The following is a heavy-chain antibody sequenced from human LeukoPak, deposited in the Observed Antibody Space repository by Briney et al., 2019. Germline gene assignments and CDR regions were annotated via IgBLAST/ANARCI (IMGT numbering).Heavy chain of an antibody. CDR3: ARDSMRVFDP. J-gene: IGHJ5*02. CDR1: GGSISSGDYY. Sequence: SQTLSLTGTVSGGSISSGDYYWSWIRQPAGKGLEWIGRIYTSGSTNYSPSLKSRVTMSVDTSKNQFSLKLSSVAAADTAVYYCARDSMRVFDPWGQGTLVTVSS. V-gene: IGHV4-61*02. CDR2: IYTSGST.